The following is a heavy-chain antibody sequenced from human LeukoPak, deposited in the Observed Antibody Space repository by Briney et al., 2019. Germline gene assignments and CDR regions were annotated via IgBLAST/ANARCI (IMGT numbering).Heavy chain of an antibody. CDR2: IYYSGST. J-gene: IGHJ6*02. V-gene: IGHV4-31*03. Sequence: SQTLSLTCTVSGGSISSGGYYWSWIRQHPGKGLEWIGYIYYSGSTYYNPSLKSRVTISVDTSKNQFSLKLSSVTAADTAAYYCARDAQQLPPAPYYYYGMDVWGQGTTVTVSS. CDR3: ARDAQQLPPAPYYYYGMDV. D-gene: IGHD6-13*01. CDR1: GGSISSGGYY.